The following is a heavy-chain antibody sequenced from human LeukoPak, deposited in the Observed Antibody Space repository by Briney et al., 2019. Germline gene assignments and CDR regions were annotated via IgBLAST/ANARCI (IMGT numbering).Heavy chain of an antibody. J-gene: IGHJ2*01. V-gene: IGHV6-1*01. Sequence: SQTLSLTCAISGDSVPSNSAAWNWIRQSPSKGLEWLGRTYYRSKWYNDYAVSVKSRITINPDTSKNQFSLQLNSVTPEDTAVYYCARSRMITFGGVIVPNWYFDLWGRGTLVTVSS. CDR3: ARSRMITFGGVIVPNWYFDL. CDR1: GDSVPSNSAA. D-gene: IGHD3-16*02. CDR2: TYYRSKWYN.